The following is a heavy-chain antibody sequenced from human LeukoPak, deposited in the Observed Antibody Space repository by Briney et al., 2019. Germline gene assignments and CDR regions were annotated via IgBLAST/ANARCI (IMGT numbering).Heavy chain of an antibody. V-gene: IGHV4-59*01. CDR1: GGSINNYY. J-gene: IGHJ4*02. Sequence: PSETLSLTCTVSGGSINNYYWSWVRQPPGKGLEWIGNIYYNGSTNYNPSLKSRVTISIDTSKNQFSLKVGSVTAADTAVYYCAADTGYCSSTSCSGGGYWGQGTLVTVSS. D-gene: IGHD2-2*01. CDR3: AADTGYCSSTSCSGGGY. CDR2: IYYNGST.